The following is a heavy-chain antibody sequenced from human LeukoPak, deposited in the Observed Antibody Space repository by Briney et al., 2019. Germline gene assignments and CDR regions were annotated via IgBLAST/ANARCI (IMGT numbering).Heavy chain of an antibody. V-gene: IGHV3-74*03. J-gene: IGHJ4*02. Sequence: GGSLRLSCAGSGFTFSDYWMHWVRQAPGKGLVWVSRANSDASSTVYADSVKGRFSVSRDNTKNTMYLQMNSLRAEDTAVYYCARETAVPGVYYLDYWGQGTLVTVSS. CDR2: ANSDASST. CDR1: GFTFSDYW. D-gene: IGHD6-19*01. CDR3: ARETAVPGVYYLDY.